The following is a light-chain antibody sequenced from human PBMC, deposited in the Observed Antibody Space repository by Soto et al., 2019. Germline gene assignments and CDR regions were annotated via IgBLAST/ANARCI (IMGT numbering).Light chain of an antibody. CDR3: CSYVGSSILM. J-gene: IGLJ3*02. CDR1: SSDVGLYNL. Sequence: QSVLTQPASVSGSPGQSITISCTGTSSDVGLYNLVSWYQQLPGKAPKLIIYEVNERPSGISDRFSGSKSGNTASLTISGLQDEDEADYYCCSYVGSSILMFGGGTKADRP. CDR2: EVN. V-gene: IGLV2-23*02.